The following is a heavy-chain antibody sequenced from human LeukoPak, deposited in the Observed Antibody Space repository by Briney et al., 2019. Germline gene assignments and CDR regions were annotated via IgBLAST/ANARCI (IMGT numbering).Heavy chain of an antibody. J-gene: IGHJ4*02. V-gene: IGHV3-30-3*01. Sequence: PGRSLRLSCAASGFTFSSYAMHWVRQAPGKGLEWVAVISYDGSNKYYADSVKGRFTISRDNSKNTLYLQMNSLRAEDTAVYYCAREPDIVVVPAAIFGEWGQGTLVTVSS. D-gene: IGHD2-2*01. CDR2: ISYDGSNK. CDR1: GFTFSSYA. CDR3: AREPDIVVVPAAIFGE.